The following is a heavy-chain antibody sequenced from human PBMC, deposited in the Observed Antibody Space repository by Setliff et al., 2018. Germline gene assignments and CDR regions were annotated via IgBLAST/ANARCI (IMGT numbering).Heavy chain of an antibody. D-gene: IGHD6-19*01. CDR1: GFTFSDYW. CDR2: INTDGSTT. CDR3: VPQGPGYGNGWWTNWFDP. J-gene: IGHJ5*02. Sequence: GKSLKISCAASGFTFSDYWMHWVRQVPGKGLMWVSRINTDGSTTTYADSVKGRFTISRDNSKNTVYVQMDSLRADDTAVYYCVPQGPGYGNGWWTNWFDPWGQGTLVTVSS. V-gene: IGHV3-74*01.